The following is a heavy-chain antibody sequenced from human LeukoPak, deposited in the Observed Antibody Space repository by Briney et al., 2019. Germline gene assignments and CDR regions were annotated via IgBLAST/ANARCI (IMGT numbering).Heavy chain of an antibody. J-gene: IGHJ4*02. V-gene: IGHV3-23*01. D-gene: IGHD3-16*01. CDR1: GGAFSSYA. Sequence: GGSLRLSCAASGGAFSSYAWSWVRQAPGKGLEWVSGISGSGANTYFPDSVQGRFNIPRDNSQPTLYLPMNNLRAEATAVSYCARAWGPKRRGSRSFDSWGQGTLVPVSS. CDR3: ARAWGPKRRGSRSFDS. CDR2: ISGSGANT.